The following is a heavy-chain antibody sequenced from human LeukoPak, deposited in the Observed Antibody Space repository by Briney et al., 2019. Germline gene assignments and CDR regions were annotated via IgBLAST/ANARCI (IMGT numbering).Heavy chain of an antibody. J-gene: IGHJ4*02. CDR3: ARDGYSYGSDY. D-gene: IGHD5-18*01. CDR1: GFTFRSYN. CDR2: ISGSSSYT. V-gene: IGHV3-21*01. Sequence: PGGSLRLSCAASGFTFRSYNMNWVRQVPGKGLEWVSSISGSSSYTYYADSVKGRFTISRDNAKISLYLQMNSLRAEDTAVYYCARDGYSYGSDYWGQGTLVTVSS.